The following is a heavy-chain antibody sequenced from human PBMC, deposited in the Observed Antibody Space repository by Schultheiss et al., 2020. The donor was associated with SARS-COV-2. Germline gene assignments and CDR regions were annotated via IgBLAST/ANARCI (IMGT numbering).Heavy chain of an antibody. CDR2: IYYSGST. V-gene: IGHV4-59*01. J-gene: IGHJ6*02. CDR1: GGSISSYY. Sequence: SQTLSLTCTVSGGSISSYYWSWIRQPPGKGLEWIGYIYYSGSTNYNPSLKSRVTISVDTSKNQFSLKLSSVTAADTAVYYCARERIGSGSYYMVYYYGMDVWGQGTTVTVSS. CDR3: ARERIGSGSYYMVYYYGMDV. D-gene: IGHD3-10*01.